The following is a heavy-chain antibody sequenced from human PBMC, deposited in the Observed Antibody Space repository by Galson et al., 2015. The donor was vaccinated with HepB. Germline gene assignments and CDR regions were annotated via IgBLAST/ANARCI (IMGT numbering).Heavy chain of an antibody. D-gene: IGHD6-6*01. J-gene: IGHJ4*02. CDR3: ARARYSTSPPDY. CDR1: GYIFSSYG. Sequence: SVKVSCKAHGYIFSSYGISWVRQAPGQGLEWMGWISVYNGNTNYAQKLQGRVTMTTDTSTNTVYMEVRSLRSDDTAVYYCARARYSTSPPDYWGQGTLVTVSS. V-gene: IGHV1-18*01. CDR2: ISVYNGNT.